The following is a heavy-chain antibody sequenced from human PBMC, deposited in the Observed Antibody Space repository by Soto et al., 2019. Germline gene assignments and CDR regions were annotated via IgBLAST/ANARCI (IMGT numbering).Heavy chain of an antibody. J-gene: IGHJ6*02. CDR3: TTDLEYIVLMVYAIDYYYGMAV. CDR2: IKSKTDGGTT. Sequence: KGLEWVGRIKSKTDGGTTDYAAPVKGRFTISRDDSKNTLYLQMNSLKTEDTAVYYCTTDLEYIVLMVYAIDYYYGMAVWGQGTTVTGTS. V-gene: IGHV3-15*07. D-gene: IGHD2-8*01.